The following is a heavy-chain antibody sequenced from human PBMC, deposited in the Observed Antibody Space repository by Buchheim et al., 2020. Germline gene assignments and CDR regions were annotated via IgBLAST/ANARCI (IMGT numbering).Heavy chain of an antibody. CDR3: AAEIVGAIPLPY. Sequence: QMQLVQSGPEVKKPGTSVKVSCKASGFTFTNSAVQWVRQARGQRLEWIGWIVVGSGNTNYAQKFQERVPITRDMSTSTAYMELSSLRSEDTAVYYCAAEIVGAIPLPYWGQGTL. CDR1: GFTFTNSA. CDR2: IVVGSGNT. J-gene: IGHJ4*02. D-gene: IGHD1-26*01. V-gene: IGHV1-58*01.